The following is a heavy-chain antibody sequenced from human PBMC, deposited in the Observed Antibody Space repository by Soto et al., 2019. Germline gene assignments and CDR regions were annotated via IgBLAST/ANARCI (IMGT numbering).Heavy chain of an antibody. CDR1: GASISSSY. CDR2: IFHSGST. J-gene: IGHJ4*02. Sequence: PSETLSLACTVSGASISSSYWSWIRQPPGKGLEWIGYIFHSGSTNYNPSLKSRVTISVDTSKNQFSLNLSSLTTADTAVYFCARGGNRYSSTSSGVVGFDYWGQGTLVTVSS. D-gene: IGHD6-6*01. V-gene: IGHV4-59*01. CDR3: ARGGNRYSSTSSGVVGFDY.